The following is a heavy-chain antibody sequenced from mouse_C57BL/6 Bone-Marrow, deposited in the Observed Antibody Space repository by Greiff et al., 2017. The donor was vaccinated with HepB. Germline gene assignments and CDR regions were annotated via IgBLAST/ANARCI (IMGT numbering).Heavy chain of an antibody. CDR2: IDPENGDT. Sequence: DVQLQESGAELVRPGASVKLSCTASGFNIKDDYMHWVKQRPEQGLEWIGWIDPENGDTEYASKFQGKATITADTSSNTAYLQLSSLTSEDTAVYYCIIDGYSYFDYWGQGTTLTVSS. J-gene: IGHJ2*01. CDR3: IIDGYSYFDY. D-gene: IGHD2-3*01. CDR1: GFNIKDDY. V-gene: IGHV14-4*01.